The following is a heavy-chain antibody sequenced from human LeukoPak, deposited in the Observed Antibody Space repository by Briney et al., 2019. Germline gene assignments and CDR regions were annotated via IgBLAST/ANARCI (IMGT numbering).Heavy chain of an antibody. Sequence: PGGSLRLSCAASGFTFSSYAMSWVRQAPGKGLEWVSAISGSGGSTYYADPVKGRFTISRDNSKNTLYLQMNSLRAEDTAVYYCCSSGYYSPDAFDIWGQGTMVTVSP. CDR2: ISGSGGST. CDR3: CSSGYYSPDAFDI. J-gene: IGHJ3*02. V-gene: IGHV3-23*01. CDR1: GFTFSSYA. D-gene: IGHD3-22*01.